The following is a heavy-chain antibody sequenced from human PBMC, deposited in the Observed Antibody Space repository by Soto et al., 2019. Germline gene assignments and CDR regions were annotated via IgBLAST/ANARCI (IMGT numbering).Heavy chain of an antibody. Sequence: GGSLRLSCAASGFTFSSYGMHWVRQAPGKGLEWVAVISYDGSNKYYADSVKGRFTISRDNSKNTLYLQMNSLRAEDTAVYYCAGREVVVAAAEYFQHWGQGTLVTVSS. CDR1: GFTFSSYG. CDR3: AGREVVVAAAEYFQH. D-gene: IGHD2-15*01. V-gene: IGHV3-30*03. CDR2: ISYDGSNK. J-gene: IGHJ1*01.